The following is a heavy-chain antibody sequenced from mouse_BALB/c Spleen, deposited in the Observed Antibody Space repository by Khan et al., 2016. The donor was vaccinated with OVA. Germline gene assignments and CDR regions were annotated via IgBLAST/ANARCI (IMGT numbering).Heavy chain of an antibody. D-gene: IGHD1-1*01. CDR2: ISYSGNT. CDR1: GYSITTDNA. J-gene: IGHJ2*01. CDR3: ARIYGGDFDY. Sequence: EVKLLESGPGLVKPSQSLYLTCTVTGYSITTDNAWNWIRQFPGSKLEWMGHISYSGNTKYNPSLKSRISITRDTSKNPSFLQLKSVTTEDTAIYYCARIYGGDFDYWGQGTILTVSS. V-gene: IGHV3-2*02.